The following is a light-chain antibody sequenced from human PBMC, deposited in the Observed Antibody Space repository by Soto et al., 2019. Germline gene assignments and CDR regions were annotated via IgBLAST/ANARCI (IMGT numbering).Light chain of an antibody. CDR2: KTS. CDR3: QQYNSFPGT. V-gene: IGKV1-5*03. Sequence: DIQMTQSPSTLSASIGDRVTITCRASQSISAWLAWYQHIPGKAPKLLISKTSNLDNGVPSRFSGSGSGTEFTLTISNLQPVDFAIYYCQQYNSFPGTFGQGTKVE. J-gene: IGKJ1*01. CDR1: QSISAW.